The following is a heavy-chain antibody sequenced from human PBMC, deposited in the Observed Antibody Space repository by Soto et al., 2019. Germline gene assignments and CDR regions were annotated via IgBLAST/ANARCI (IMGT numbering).Heavy chain of an antibody. J-gene: IGHJ6*03. V-gene: IGHV3-23*01. CDR1: GFSLTNSA. CDR2: LSVTGDSA. CDR3: AKNGCSYPACYPYYYYVDV. Sequence: EVQLLESGGGLVQPGGSLRLSCVASGFSLTNSAVSWVRQAPGKGLEGVSSLSVTGDSAFYSDSVKGRFTIFRDISKSTLYLQMSSLRAEDTAVYYCAKNGCSYPACYPYYYYVDVWGKGTTVTVSS. D-gene: IGHD2-15*01.